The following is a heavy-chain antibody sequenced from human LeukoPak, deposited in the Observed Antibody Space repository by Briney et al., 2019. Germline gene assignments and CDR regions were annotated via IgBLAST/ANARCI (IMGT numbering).Heavy chain of an antibody. V-gene: IGHV3-33*07. CDR3: GSITIPNGRAFDI. CDR1: GFTFSRHG. Sequence: PGGSLRLSCAASGFTFSRHGMYWVRQAPGKGLEWVAVIWYDGSKTYYADSARGRFTGSRDNSKNTLYLQMNSLRAEDTAVYYCGSITIPNGRAFDIWGQGTMVTVSS. J-gene: IGHJ3*02. CDR2: IWYDGSKT. D-gene: IGHD3-10*01.